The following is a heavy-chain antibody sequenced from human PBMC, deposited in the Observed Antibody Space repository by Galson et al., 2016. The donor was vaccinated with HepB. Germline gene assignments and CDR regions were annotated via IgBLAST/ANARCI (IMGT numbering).Heavy chain of an antibody. J-gene: IGHJ6*02. CDR1: GFTFSSYG. CDR2: ISYDENNK. Sequence: SLRLSCAASGFTFSSYGMHWVRQAPGKGLGWVSVISYDENNKYYADSVKGRFTISRDNSKNTLYLQMNALRVEGTAVYYCANLIAAAGIRYPWLYAMDVWGQGTTVTVSS. V-gene: IGHV3-30*18. CDR3: ANLIAAAGIRYPWLYAMDV. D-gene: IGHD6-13*01.